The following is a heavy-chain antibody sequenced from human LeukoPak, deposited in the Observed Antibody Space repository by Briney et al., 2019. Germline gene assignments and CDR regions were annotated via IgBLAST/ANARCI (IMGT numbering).Heavy chain of an antibody. CDR3: ARDCSSTSCLGIYYYYYYGMDV. V-gene: IGHV1-18*01. D-gene: IGHD2-2*01. Sequence: ASVKVSCKASGYTFTSYGISWVRQAPGQGLEWMGWISAYNGNTNYAQKLQGRVTMTTDTSTSTAYMDLRSLRSDDTAVYYCARDCSSTSCLGIYYYYYYGMDVWGQGTTVTVSS. CDR1: GYTFTSYG. J-gene: IGHJ6*02. CDR2: ISAYNGNT.